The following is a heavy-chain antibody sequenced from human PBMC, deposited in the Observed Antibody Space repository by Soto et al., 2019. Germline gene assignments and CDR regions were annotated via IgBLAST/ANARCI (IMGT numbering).Heavy chain of an antibody. J-gene: IGHJ4*02. V-gene: IGHV3-74*01. CDR1: GFSFSSSW. D-gene: IGHD6-19*01. Sequence: GGSLRLSCAASGFSFSSSWMHWVRQAPGKGLVWVSRINSDGSTTNYADSVKGRFTIPRDNAKNTLYLQMNSLRAKDTAVYYCARGPSGWYGYDYWGQGTLVTVSS. CDR2: INSDGSTT. CDR3: ARGPSGWYGYDY.